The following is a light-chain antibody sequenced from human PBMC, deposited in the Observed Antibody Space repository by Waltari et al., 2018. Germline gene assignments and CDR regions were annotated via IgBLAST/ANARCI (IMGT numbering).Light chain of an antibody. CDR2: AAS. Sequence: AIRMTQSPSSLSASTGDRVPITCRASQGIRSYLAWYQQQPGNAPKLLIYAASTLQSGVPSRFSGSGSGTDCTLTISCLQSEDFATYYCQQYYSYLLTFGGGTKVEIK. CDR3: QQYYSYLLT. J-gene: IGKJ4*01. V-gene: IGKV1-8*01. CDR1: QGIRSY.